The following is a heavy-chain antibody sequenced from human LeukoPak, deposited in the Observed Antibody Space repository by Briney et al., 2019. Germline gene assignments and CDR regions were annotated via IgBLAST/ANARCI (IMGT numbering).Heavy chain of an antibody. D-gene: IGHD1-26*01. J-gene: IGHJ4*02. V-gene: IGHV3-74*01. Sequence: GGSLRLSCAASGFTFSNYWMHWVRQAPGKGLVYVSRINTDGSSTSYADSVKGRFTISRGNAKNTLYLQMNSLRAEDTAVYYCARATFRVGTTSAPGDYWGQGTLVTVSS. CDR1: GFTFSNYW. CDR3: ARATFRVGTTSAPGDY. CDR2: INTDGSST.